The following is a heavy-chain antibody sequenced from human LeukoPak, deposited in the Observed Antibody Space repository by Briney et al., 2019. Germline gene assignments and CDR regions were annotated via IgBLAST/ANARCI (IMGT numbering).Heavy chain of an antibody. CDR2: IKKDGSGI. CDR1: EFPFSDSW. V-gene: IGHV3-7*03. J-gene: IGHJ6*04. Sequence: PGGSLRLSCAVSEFPFSDSWMYWVRQAPGKGLEWVANIKKDGSGISYVDSVQGRFIISRDNAKNSLYLQMNSLRVEDTAVYFCAGGNSMNVWGKGTAVTVSS. D-gene: IGHD1/OR15-1a*01. CDR3: AGGNSMNV.